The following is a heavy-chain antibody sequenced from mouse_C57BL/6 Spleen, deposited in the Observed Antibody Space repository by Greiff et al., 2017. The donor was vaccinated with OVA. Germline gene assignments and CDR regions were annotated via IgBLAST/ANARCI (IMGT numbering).Heavy chain of an antibody. CDR1: GYTFTSYW. J-gene: IGHJ1*03. V-gene: IGHV1-69*01. Sequence: VQLQQPGAELVMPGASVKLSCKASGYTFTSYWMHWVKQRPGQGLEWIGEIDPSDSYTNYNQKFKGKSTLTVDKSSSTAYMQLSSLTSEDSAVYYCARGDSSHDWYFDVWGTGTTVTVSS. CDR3: ARGDSSHDWYFDV. D-gene: IGHD1-1*01. CDR2: IDPSDSYT.